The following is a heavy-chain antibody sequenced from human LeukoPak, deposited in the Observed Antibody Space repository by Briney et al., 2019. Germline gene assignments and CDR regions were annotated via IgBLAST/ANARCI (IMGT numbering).Heavy chain of an antibody. CDR2: MRDDGSQK. CDR1: GFTFSDSW. CDR3: ATYTNWVAGDI. D-gene: IGHD7-27*01. V-gene: IGHV3-7*01. Sequence: GGSLRLSCVASGFTFSDSWMSWVRQAPGKGLEWVADMRDDGSQKEYLDSVKGRFTISRDNAKNSLYLQMDSLRAEDTAVYYCATYTNWVAGDIWGQGTTVSVSS. J-gene: IGHJ6*02.